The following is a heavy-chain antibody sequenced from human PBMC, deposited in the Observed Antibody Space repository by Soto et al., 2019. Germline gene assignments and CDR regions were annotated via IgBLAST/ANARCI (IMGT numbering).Heavy chain of an antibody. CDR2: ISAYNGNT. CDR1: GYTFTSYG. V-gene: IGHV1-18*01. CDR3: ARDRGDFWSGYHDAFDI. Sequence: ASVKVSCKASGYTFTSYGISWVRQAPGQGLEWMGWISAYNGNTNYAQKLQGRVTMTTDTSTSTAYMELRSLRSDDTAVYYCARDRGDFWSGYHDAFDIWGQGTIVTVSS. D-gene: IGHD3-3*01. J-gene: IGHJ3*02.